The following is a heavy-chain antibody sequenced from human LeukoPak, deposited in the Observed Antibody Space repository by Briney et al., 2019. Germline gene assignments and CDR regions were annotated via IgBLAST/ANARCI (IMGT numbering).Heavy chain of an antibody. D-gene: IGHD1-26*01. CDR3: ARDGSGGSYYLWFDP. Sequence: SETLSLTCTVSGGSISSYYWSRIRQPPGKGLEWIGYIYYSGSTNYNPSLKSRVTISVDTSKNQFSLKLSSVTAADTAVYYCARDGSGGSYYLWFDPWGQGTPVTVSS. V-gene: IGHV4-59*01. J-gene: IGHJ5*02. CDR1: GGSISSYY. CDR2: IYYSGST.